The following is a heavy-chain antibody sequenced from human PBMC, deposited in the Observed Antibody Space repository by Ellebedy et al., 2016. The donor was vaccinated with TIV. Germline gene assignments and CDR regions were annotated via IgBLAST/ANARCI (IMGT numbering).Heavy chain of an antibody. J-gene: IGHJ6*03. Sequence: ASVKVSXKASGYTFTSYDINWVRQATGQGLEWMGWLNPNSGNTGYAQKFQGRVTMTRNTSISTAYMELSSLRSEDTAVYYCARVDYYYYYMDVWGKGTTVTVSS. V-gene: IGHV1-8*01. CDR3: ARVDYYYYYMDV. CDR1: GYTFTSYD. CDR2: LNPNSGNT.